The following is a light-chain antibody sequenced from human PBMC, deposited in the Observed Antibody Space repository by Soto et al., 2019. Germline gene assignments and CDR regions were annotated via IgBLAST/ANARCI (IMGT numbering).Light chain of an antibody. CDR3: AAWDDSLSGWV. CDR1: SSNIGTNY. Sequence: QSVLTQPPSASGTPGQRVTISCSGSSSNIGTNYVYWYQHLPGTAPKLLIYKNNQRPSGVPDRCSGSKSGTSASLAISGLRSEDEADYYCAAWDDSLSGWVFGGGTKLTVL. J-gene: IGLJ3*02. CDR2: KNN. V-gene: IGLV1-47*01.